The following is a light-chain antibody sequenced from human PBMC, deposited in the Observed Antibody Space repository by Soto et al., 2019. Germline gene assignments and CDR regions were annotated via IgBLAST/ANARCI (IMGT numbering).Light chain of an antibody. Sequence: EIVLTQSPATLSVSPGEGATLSCRASQSVSSKLAWYQQKPGQAPRLLIYSVSMRATGIPDRFSGSGSDTDFTLTISRLEPEDFVVYYCQQYGSSSWTFGQGTKVDIK. CDR1: QSVSSK. V-gene: IGKV3-20*01. CDR3: QQYGSSSWT. J-gene: IGKJ1*01. CDR2: SVS.